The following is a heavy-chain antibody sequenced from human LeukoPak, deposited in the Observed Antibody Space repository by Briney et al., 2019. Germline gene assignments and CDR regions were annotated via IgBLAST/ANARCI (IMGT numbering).Heavy chain of an antibody. D-gene: IGHD6-13*01. CDR2: ISWNSGSI. CDR1: GFTFDDYA. V-gene: IGHV3-9*01. J-gene: IGHJ6*02. Sequence: PGGSLRLSCAASGFTFDDYAMHWVRQAPGKGLEWVSGISWNSGSIGYADSVKGRFTISRDNAKNSLYLQMNSLRAEDTALCYCAKGGSMDVWGQGTTVTVSS. CDR3: AKGGSMDV.